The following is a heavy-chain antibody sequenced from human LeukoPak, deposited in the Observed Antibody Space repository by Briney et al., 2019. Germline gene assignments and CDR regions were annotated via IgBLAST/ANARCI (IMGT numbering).Heavy chain of an antibody. CDR1: GFTFSNSW. J-gene: IGHJ4*02. CDR3: ARGYRYFDY. Sequence: GGSLRLSCAASGFTFSNSWMHWVRQAPGKGLVWVSRINSDGKTTTYADSVKGRFTISRDNAENTLYLQMNSLSAEDTAVYYCARGYRYFDYWGQGTLVTVSS. CDR2: INSDGKTT. D-gene: IGHD2-2*02. V-gene: IGHV3-74*01.